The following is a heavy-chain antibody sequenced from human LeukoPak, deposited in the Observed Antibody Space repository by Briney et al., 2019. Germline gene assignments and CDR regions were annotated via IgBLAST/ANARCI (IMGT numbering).Heavy chain of an antibody. CDR2: IYYSGST. V-gene: IGHV4-59*01. CDR1: GGSISPYY. D-gene: IGHD3-3*02. Sequence: ASETLSLTCTVPGGSISPYYWSWIRQPPGKGLEWIGYIYYSGSTNYNPSLKSRVTISVDTSNNQFSLKLSSVTAADTAVYYCARAFYPGYYSYMAVWGKGTTVTVSS. J-gene: IGHJ6*03. CDR3: ARAFYPGYYSYMAV.